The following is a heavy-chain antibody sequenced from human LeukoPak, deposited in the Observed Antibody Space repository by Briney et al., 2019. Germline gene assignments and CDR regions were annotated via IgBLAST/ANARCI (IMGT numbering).Heavy chain of an antibody. D-gene: IGHD1-26*01. V-gene: IGHV3-48*03. J-gene: IGHJ4*02. CDR2: ISSSGSTI. Sequence: PGGSLRLSCAASGFTFSSYEMNWVRQAPGKGLEWVSYISSSGSTIYYADSVKGRFTISRDNAKNSLYLQMNSLRAEDTAVYYCARDRAVVIVGATTVPDWGQGTLVTVSS. CDR3: ARDRAVVIVGATTVPD. CDR1: GFTFSSYE.